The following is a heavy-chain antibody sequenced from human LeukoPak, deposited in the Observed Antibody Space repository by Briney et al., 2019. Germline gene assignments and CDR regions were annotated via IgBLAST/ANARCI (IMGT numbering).Heavy chain of an antibody. D-gene: IGHD3-9*01. V-gene: IGHV3-33*01. CDR3: ARDRYFVPRGAFDI. CDR2: IWYDGSNK. Sequence: GRSLRLSCAASGVTFSSYGMHWVRQAPGKGLEWVAVIWYDGSNKYYADSVKGRFTISRDNSKNTLYLQMNSLRAEDTAVYYCARDRYFVPRGAFDIGGQGTMVTVSS. CDR1: GVTFSSYG. J-gene: IGHJ3*02.